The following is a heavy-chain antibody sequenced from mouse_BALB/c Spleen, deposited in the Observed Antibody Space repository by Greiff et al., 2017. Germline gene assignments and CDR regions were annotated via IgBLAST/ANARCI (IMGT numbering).Heavy chain of an antibody. CDR2: ISSGGSYT. CDR1: GFTFSSYA. J-gene: IGHJ3*01. CDR3: ARGGNLFAY. Sequence: EVQLVESGGGLVKPGGSLKLSCAASGFTFSSYAMSWVRQSPEKRLEWVAEISSGGSYTYYPDTVTGRFTISRDNAKNTLYLEMSSLRSEDTAMYYCARGGNLFAYWGQGTLVTVSA. V-gene: IGHV5-9-4*01. D-gene: IGHD2-1*01.